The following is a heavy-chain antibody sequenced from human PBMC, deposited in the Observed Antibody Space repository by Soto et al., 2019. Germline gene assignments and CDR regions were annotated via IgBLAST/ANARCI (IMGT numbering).Heavy chain of an antibody. J-gene: IGHJ5*02. D-gene: IGHD5-12*01. CDR1: GFLLSTSGVG. CDR3: AHSPMMYGGYGDWFDP. CDR2: IYWDDDK. Sequence: QITLKESGPTLVKPTQTLTLTCTFSGFLLSTSGVGVGWIRQPPGKALEWLALIYWDDDKRYSPSLKSRLTITKDTSKNQVVLTMTNMDPVDTATYYCAHSPMMYGGYGDWFDPWGQGTLVTVSS. V-gene: IGHV2-5*02.